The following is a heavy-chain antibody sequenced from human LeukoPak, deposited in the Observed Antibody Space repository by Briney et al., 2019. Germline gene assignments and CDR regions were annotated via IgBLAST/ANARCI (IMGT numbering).Heavy chain of an antibody. CDR2: ISGSGGST. J-gene: IGHJ4*02. CDR1: GFTFSSYA. D-gene: IGHD4-17*01. Sequence: GGSLRLSCAASGFTFSSYAMSWVRQAPGKGLEWVSGISGSGGSTYYADSVKGRFTISRDNAKNTLYLQMNSLRAEDTAMYYCARDYGDYVGDFVYCGQGTLVTVSS. CDR3: ARDYGDYVGDFVY. V-gene: IGHV3-23*01.